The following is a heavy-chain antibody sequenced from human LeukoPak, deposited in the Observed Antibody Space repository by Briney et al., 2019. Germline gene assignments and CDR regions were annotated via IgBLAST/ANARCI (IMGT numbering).Heavy chain of an antibody. V-gene: IGHV4-59*01. CDR1: GGSISSYY. Sequence: SETLSLTCTVSGGSISSYYWSWIRQPPGKGLEWIGYIYYSGSTNYNPSLKSRATISVDTSKNQFSLKLSSVTAADTAVYYCARDRAYGGNSVFDYWGQGTLVTVSS. CDR2: IYYSGST. J-gene: IGHJ4*02. D-gene: IGHD4-23*01. CDR3: ARDRAYGGNSVFDY.